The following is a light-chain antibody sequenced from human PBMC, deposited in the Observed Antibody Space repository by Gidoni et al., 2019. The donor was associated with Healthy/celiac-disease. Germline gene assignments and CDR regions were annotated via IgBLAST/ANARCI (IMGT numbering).Light chain of an antibody. CDR1: QSLLHSNGYNF. Sequence: DIVMTQSQLCRPVTPGETASISCRSSQSLLHSNGYNFLDWYLQKPGQSPPLLIYLGSNRASGVPDRFSGCGSGTDFTLKISRVEAEDVGVYYCMQALQTWTFGQGTKVEIK. J-gene: IGKJ1*01. CDR2: LGS. CDR3: MQALQTWT. V-gene: IGKV2-28*01.